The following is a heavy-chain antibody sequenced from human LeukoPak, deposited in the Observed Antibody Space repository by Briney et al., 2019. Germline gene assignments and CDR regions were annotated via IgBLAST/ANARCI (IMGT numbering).Heavy chain of an antibody. V-gene: IGHV3-66*01. D-gene: IGHD3-10*01. CDR2: IYSGGST. Sequence: GGSLRLSCAASGFTVSSNYMSWVRQAPGKGLEWVSVIYSGGSTYYADSVKGRFTISRDNSKNTLYLQMNSLRAEDTAVYYCARDLHFDGSGSYYKVFYGMDVWGQGTTVTVSS. CDR1: GFTVSSNY. CDR3: ARDLHFDGSGSYYKVFYGMDV. J-gene: IGHJ6*02.